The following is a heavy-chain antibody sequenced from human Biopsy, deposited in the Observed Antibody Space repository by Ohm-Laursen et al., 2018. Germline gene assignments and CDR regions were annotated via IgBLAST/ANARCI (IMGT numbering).Heavy chain of an antibody. V-gene: IGHV1-69*06. J-gene: IGHJ1*01. CDR2: IIPIFDTA. Sequence: SVKVSCKTSGGTLSNYAINWVRQAPGQGLEWMGGIIPIFDTANYAQKFQDRVTITADKSTFTAYMELSSLRSDDTAVYYCARGGSFLPSEYFHHWGQGTLVTVSS. CDR1: GGTLSNYA. D-gene: IGHD3-16*01. CDR3: ARGGSFLPSEYFHH.